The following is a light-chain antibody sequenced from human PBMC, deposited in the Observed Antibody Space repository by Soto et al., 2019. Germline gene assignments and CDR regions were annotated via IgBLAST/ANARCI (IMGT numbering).Light chain of an antibody. CDR2: DVT. V-gene: IGLV2-11*01. CDR1: SSDVGGYEY. CDR3: CSYAGSYTFYV. J-gene: IGLJ1*01. Sequence: QSVLTQPRSVSGSPGQSVTISCTGTSSDVGGYEYVSWYQQHPGKAPKLMISDVTKRPAGVPDRFSGSKSGNTASLTISGLQAEDEADYYCCSYAGSYTFYVFGTGTKVTVL.